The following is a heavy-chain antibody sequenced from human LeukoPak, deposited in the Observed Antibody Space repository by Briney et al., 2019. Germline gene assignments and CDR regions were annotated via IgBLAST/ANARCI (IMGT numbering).Heavy chain of an antibody. V-gene: IGHV1-18*01. CDR3: ARSRNWNYAFDP. CDR1: GYTFSTNV. Sequence: ASVKVSCKASGYTFSTNVISWVRQAPGQGLEWMGCISTDNGNTNYAQKFQGRVTMTTDTSTSTAYMELRSLRSDDTAVYYCARSRNWNYAFDPGGKGTLVTASS. CDR2: ISTDNGNT. J-gene: IGHJ5*02. D-gene: IGHD1-7*01.